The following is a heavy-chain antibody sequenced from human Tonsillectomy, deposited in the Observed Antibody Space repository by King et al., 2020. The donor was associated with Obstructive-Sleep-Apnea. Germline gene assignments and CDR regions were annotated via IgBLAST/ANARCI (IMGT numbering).Heavy chain of an antibody. CDR1: GYSISSGYY. D-gene: IGHD2-15*01. V-gene: IGHV4-38-2*02. J-gene: IGHJ4*02. CDR3: ARVLHCRDIVVVVAATQPDCGY. CDR2: IYHSGST. Sequence: QLQESGPGLVKPSETLSLTCTVSGYSISSGYYWGWIRQPPGKGLEWIGSIYHSGSTYYNPSLKSRVTISVDTSKNQFSLTLSSVTAADTAVYYCARVLHCRDIVVVVAATQPDCGYWGQGTLVTVSS.